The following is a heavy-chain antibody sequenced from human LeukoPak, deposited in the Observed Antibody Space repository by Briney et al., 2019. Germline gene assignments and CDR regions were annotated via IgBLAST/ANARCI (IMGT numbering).Heavy chain of an antibody. CDR1: GFTYTDYS. J-gene: IGHJ3*02. V-gene: IGHV3-20*04. Sequence: GGSLRLSCSASGFTYTDYSMSWVRQAPGKGLEWVSGINWNGGSTGYADSVKGRFTISRDNAKNSLYLQMNSLRAEDTALYYCVRLTIFGVVIEPAAFDIWGQGTMVTVSS. CDR3: VRLTIFGVVIEPAAFDI. CDR2: INWNGGST. D-gene: IGHD3-3*01.